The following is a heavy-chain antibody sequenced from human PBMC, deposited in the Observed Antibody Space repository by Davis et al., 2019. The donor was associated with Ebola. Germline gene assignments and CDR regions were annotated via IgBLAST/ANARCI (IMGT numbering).Heavy chain of an antibody. J-gene: IGHJ6*04. CDR1: GFTFSSYW. CDR2: INSDGSSI. V-gene: IGHV3-74*01. D-gene: IGHD2-15*01. CDR3: ARMSYCSGGSCYSGGLDV. Sequence: GESLKISCAASGFTFSSYWMHWVRQAPGKGLVWVSRINSDGSSISYADSVKGRFTISRDNAKNTLYLQMNSLRAEDTAVYYCARMSYCSGGSCYSGGLDVWGKGTTVTVSS.